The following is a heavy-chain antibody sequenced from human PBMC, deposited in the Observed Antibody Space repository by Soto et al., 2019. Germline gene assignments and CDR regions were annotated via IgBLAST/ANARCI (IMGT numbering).Heavy chain of an antibody. CDR2: VNAGNGNT. V-gene: IGHV1-3*01. Sequence: QVQLVQSAADVKKPGASVRVSCEANGFTFRSYAVHWLRQAPGQRFEWMGWVNAGNGNTKYSQKFQGGLSLTRDTSASASYMELHSLTSEDTSVYYCALGLAALLGWFEAWGQGTLISVSS. J-gene: IGHJ5*02. CDR3: ALGLAALLGWFEA. CDR1: GFTFRSYA. D-gene: IGHD3-9*01.